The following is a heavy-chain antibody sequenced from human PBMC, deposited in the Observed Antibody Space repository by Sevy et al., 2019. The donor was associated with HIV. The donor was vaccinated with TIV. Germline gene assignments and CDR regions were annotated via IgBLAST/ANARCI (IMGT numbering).Heavy chain of an antibody. CDR3: AREGGDYDILTGYSPRYGMDV. D-gene: IGHD3-9*01. Sequence: SQTLSLTCVVSGGSFNGYFWSWIRQPPGKGLEWIGEINHSGSTNYNPSLKGRVTISVDTSKNQFSLKLSSVTAADTAVYYCAREGGDYDILTGYSPRYGMDVWGQGTTVTVSS. J-gene: IGHJ6*02. V-gene: IGHV4-34*01. CDR1: GGSFNGYF. CDR2: INHSGST.